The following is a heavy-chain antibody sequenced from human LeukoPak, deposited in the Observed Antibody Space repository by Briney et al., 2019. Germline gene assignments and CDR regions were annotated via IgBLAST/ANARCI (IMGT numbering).Heavy chain of an antibody. Sequence: SETLSLTCNVSGGSISNHYCNWIRQSPGKELEWIGYVHYSRGTNYNPSLKGRVTISLDTSKNQFFLQLSSVTAADTAVYHCASGQGWLTDHWGRGTLVAVSS. CDR1: GGSISNHY. CDR2: VHYSRGT. J-gene: IGHJ5*02. CDR3: ASGQGWLTDH. V-gene: IGHV4-59*11. D-gene: IGHD5-12*01.